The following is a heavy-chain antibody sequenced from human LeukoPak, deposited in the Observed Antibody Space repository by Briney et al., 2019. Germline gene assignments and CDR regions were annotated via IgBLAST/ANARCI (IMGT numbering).Heavy chain of an antibody. CDR2: VDPEDGET. Sequence: ASVKISCKVSGYTFTGYYMHWVQQAPGKGLEWMGLVDPEDGETIYAEKFQGRVTITADTSTDTAYMELSSLRSEDTAVYYCATLAAAGNYYYMDVWGKGTTVTVSS. D-gene: IGHD6-13*01. V-gene: IGHV1-69-2*01. CDR3: ATLAAAGNYYYMDV. J-gene: IGHJ6*03. CDR1: GYTFTGYY.